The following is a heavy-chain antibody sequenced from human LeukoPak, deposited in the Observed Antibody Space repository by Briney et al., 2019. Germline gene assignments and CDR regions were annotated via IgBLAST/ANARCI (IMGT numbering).Heavy chain of an antibody. CDR2: ISYDGSNK. CDR1: GFTFSSYG. J-gene: IGHJ6*02. Sequence: GRSLRLSCAASGFTFSSYGVHWVRQAPGKGLEWVAVISYDGSNKYYADSVKGRFTISRDNSKNTLYLQMNSLRAEDTAVYYSAKDIASSGYDYTRDYYYGMDVWGQGTTVTVSS. V-gene: IGHV3-30*18. D-gene: IGHD5-12*01. CDR3: AKDIASSGYDYTRDYYYGMDV.